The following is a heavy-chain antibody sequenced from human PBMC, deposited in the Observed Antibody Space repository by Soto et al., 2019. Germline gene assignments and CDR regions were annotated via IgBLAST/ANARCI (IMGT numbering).Heavy chain of an antibody. D-gene: IGHD4-4*01. J-gene: IGHJ6*02. CDR2: IGPSGNT. Sequence: PGGSLRLSCAASGFTFSNSGMRWVRQAPGQGLEWVSSIGPSGNTYYSDAVKGRFTISRDISKNTLFLQMDSLRAEDTATYYCAKLLHNSCYNVMDVWGQGTTVTVSS. V-gene: IGHV3-23*01. CDR3: AKLLHNSCYNVMDV. CDR1: GFTFSNSG.